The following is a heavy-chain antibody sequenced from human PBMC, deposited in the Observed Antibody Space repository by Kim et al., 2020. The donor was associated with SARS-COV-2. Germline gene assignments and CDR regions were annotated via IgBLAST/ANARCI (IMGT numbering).Heavy chain of an antibody. CDR1: GYSFTSYW. D-gene: IGHD6-13*01. J-gene: IGHJ6*02. Sequence: GESLKISCKGSGYSFTSYWIGWVRQMPGKGLEWMGIIYPGDSDTRYSPSFQGQVTISADKSISTAYLQWSSLKASDTAMYYCARHVLGQQPSFYYYGMDVWGQGTTVTVSS. CDR3: ARHVLGQQPSFYYYGMDV. CDR2: IYPGDSDT. V-gene: IGHV5-51*01.